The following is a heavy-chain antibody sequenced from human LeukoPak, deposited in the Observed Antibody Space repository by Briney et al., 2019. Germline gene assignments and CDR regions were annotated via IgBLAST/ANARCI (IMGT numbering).Heavy chain of an antibody. CDR2: INPNSGGT. Sequence: ASVKVSCKASGYTVTGYYMHWVRQAPGQGLEWMGWINPNSGGTNYAQKFQGRVTMTRDTSISTAYMELSRLRSDDTAVYYCAGGDTSGYEVFDYWGQGTLVTVSS. CDR3: AGGDTSGYEVFDY. CDR1: GYTVTGYY. J-gene: IGHJ4*02. D-gene: IGHD5-12*01. V-gene: IGHV1-2*02.